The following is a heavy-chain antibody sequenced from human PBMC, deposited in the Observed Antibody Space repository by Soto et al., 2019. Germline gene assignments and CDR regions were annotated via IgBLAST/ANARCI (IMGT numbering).Heavy chain of an antibody. D-gene: IGHD6-13*01. CDR1: GFTFSSYG. CDR3: ARDVAAAGPNDYYYFYGTGR. V-gene: IGHV3-33*01. CDR2: IWHDGSNK. J-gene: IGHJ6*02. Sequence: QVQLVESGGGVVQPGRSLSLSCAASGFTFSSYGMHWVRQAPGKGLEWVAVIWHDGSNKYYADSVKGRFTISRDNSKNTLYLQMNSLRAEDTAVYYCARDVAAAGPNDYYYFYGTGRLGPRDHGHRLL.